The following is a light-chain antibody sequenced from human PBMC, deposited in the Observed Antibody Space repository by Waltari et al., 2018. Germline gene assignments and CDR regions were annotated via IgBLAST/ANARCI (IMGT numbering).Light chain of an antibody. CDR1: QGISSW. J-gene: IGKJ1*01. Sequence: DIQMTQSPSTLSASVGDRVTITCRTSQGISSWLAWYQQTPGKAPKLLIYQASTLESGVPSRFSGSGSGTEFTLTISSLQPDESATYYCQQYDHYPWTFGQGTKVELK. CDR2: QAS. V-gene: IGKV1-5*03. CDR3: QQYDHYPWT.